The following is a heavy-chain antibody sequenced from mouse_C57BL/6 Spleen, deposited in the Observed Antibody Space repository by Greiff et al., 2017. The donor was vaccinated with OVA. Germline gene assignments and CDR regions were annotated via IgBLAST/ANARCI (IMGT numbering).Heavy chain of an antibody. J-gene: IGHJ1*03. CDR2: IYPRDGST. D-gene: IGHD1-1*01. CDR1: GYTFTSYD. CDR3: ARGGTTVVRYFDV. Sequence: VQLQQSGPELVKPGASVKLSCKASGYTFTSYDINWVKQRPGQGLEWIGWIYPRDGSTKYNEKFKGKATLTVDTSSSTAYMELHSLTSEDSAVYFCARGGTTVVRYFDVWGTGTTVTVSS. V-gene: IGHV1-85*01.